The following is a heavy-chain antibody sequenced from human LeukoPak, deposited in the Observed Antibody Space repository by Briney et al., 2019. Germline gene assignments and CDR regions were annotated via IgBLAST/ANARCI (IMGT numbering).Heavy chain of an antibody. CDR1: GFTFSNHG. CDR3: AKDHGATGY. D-gene: IGHD1-26*01. Sequence: GGSLRLSCAASGFTFSNHGMHWVRQAPGKGPEWVALIWYDGSNKYYGDSVKGRFTISRDNSKNTLYLQMNSLRAEDTAVYYCAKDHGATGYWGQGTLVTVSS. J-gene: IGHJ4*02. V-gene: IGHV3-33*06. CDR2: IWYDGSNK.